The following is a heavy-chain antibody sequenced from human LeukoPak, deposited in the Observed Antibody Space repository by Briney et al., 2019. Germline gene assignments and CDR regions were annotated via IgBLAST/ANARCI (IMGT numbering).Heavy chain of an antibody. CDR3: ARVAPGPNSYCFDY. CDR2: VYYSGST. J-gene: IGHJ4*02. Sequence: SETLSLTCTVSGGSISSSSYYWGWIRQPPGKGPEWIGTVYYSGSTHYNLSLKSRVTISVDTFNNEFSLKLNFVTAADTAVYYCARVAPGPNSYCFDYWGQGTLVTVSS. V-gene: IGHV4-39*07. CDR1: GGSISSSSYY. D-gene: IGHD1-14*01.